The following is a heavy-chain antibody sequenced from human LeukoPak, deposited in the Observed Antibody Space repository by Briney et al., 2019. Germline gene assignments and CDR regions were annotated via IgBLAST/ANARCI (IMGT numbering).Heavy chain of an antibody. Sequence: GGSLRLSXAASGFTFSSYAMSWVRQAPGKGMEWVSAISGSGGSTYYADSVKGRFTISRDNSKNTLYLQMNSLRAEDTAVYYSAKVKAYSGSYVDYWGQGTLVTVSS. V-gene: IGHV3-23*01. J-gene: IGHJ4*02. D-gene: IGHD1-26*01. CDR3: AKVKAYSGSYVDY. CDR1: GFTFSSYA. CDR2: ISGSGGST.